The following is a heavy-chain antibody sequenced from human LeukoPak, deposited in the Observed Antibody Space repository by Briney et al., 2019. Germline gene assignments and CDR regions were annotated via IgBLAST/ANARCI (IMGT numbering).Heavy chain of an antibody. CDR2: IIGSGAST. D-gene: IGHD6-13*01. CDR3: GNRPGRSSWISFDY. CDR1: GFTFITYA. J-gene: IGHJ4*02. V-gene: IGHV3-23*01. Sequence: PGRSLTLSWAVSGFTFITYAVSWARQPPGRGREWVSAIIGSGASTYYADSVKGRYTISRDNSKNTLYMQMSSLRAEDTGVYYCGNRPGRSSWISFDYWGQGTLVTASS.